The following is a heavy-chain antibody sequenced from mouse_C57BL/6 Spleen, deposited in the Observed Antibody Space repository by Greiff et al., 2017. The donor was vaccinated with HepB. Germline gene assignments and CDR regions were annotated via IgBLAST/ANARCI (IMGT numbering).Heavy chain of an antibody. CDR3: TRATRSYYFDY. Sequence: DVMLVESGEGLVKPGGSLKLSCAASGFTFSSYAMSWVRQTPEKRLEWVAYISSGGDYIYYADTVKGRFTISRDNARNTLYLQMSSLKSEDTAMYYCTRATRSYYFDYWGQGTTLTVSS. D-gene: IGHD6-1*01. CDR1: GFTFSSYA. CDR2: ISSGGDYI. V-gene: IGHV5-9-1*02. J-gene: IGHJ2*01.